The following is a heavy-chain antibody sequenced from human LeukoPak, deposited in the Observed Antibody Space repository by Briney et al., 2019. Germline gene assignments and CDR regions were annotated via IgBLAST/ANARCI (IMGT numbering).Heavy chain of an antibody. J-gene: IGHJ2*01. CDR1: GFTFSGYS. CDR3: ARDVTGAGYWYFEL. Sequence: GGSLRLSCAASGFTFSGYSMNWVRQAPGKGLEWVAYISTGSSTIYYADSVKGRFTISKDNAKNSLYLQMNSLRAEDTAVYYCARDVTGAGYWYFELWGRGTLVTVSS. V-gene: IGHV3-48*04. D-gene: IGHD6-13*01. CDR2: ISTGSSTI.